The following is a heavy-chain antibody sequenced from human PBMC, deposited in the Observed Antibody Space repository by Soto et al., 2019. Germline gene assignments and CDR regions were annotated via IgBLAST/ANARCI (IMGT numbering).Heavy chain of an antibody. CDR1: GFTFRSYA. D-gene: IGHD6-13*01. J-gene: IGHJ4*02. CDR3: AKPPYSSTWPYFDY. CDR2: IWNSGDSA. Sequence: GGSLSLSCAASGFTFRSYAMSWVRQAPGKGLEWVSAIWNSGDSAFYADSVKGHFTISRDNSKNTLYLQMNSLRAEDMAIYYCAKPPYSSTWPYFDYWGQGTLVTVSS. V-gene: IGHV3-23*01.